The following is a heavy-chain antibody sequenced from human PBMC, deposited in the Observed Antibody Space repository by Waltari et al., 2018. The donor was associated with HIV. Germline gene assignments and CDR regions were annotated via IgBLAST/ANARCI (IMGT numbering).Heavy chain of an antibody. CDR2: THPGDSDP. J-gene: IGHJ4*02. V-gene: IGHV5-51*01. CDR3: ARRRYCTSTSCLTPFDY. CDR1: GYSFTIYW. Sequence: EVQLVQSGAEVKKPGESLKISCKGSGYSFTIYWIGWVRQMPGKGLEWMGVTHPGDSDPSYSPSSQGQVTISADKSISTAYLQWSSLKASDTAIYYCARRRYCTSTSCLTPFDYWGQGTLVTVSS. D-gene: IGHD2-2*01.